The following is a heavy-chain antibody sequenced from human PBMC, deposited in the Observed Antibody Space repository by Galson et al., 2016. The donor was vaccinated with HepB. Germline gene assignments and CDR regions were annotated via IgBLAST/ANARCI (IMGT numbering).Heavy chain of an antibody. D-gene: IGHD3-10*01. CDR3: ARVPERWELLDGVLGDGFDM. CDR2: IFPEDSDT. CDR1: GDDFITSW. Sequence: QSGAEVKQPGESLKISCKVSGDDFITSWIGWVRQMPGKGLEWIGIIFPEDSDTRYSPSFQGQVTISADKSISTPYLQWGSLKASDSAIYYCARVPERWELLDGVLGDGFDMWGQGTVVSVSP. V-gene: IGHV5-51*01. J-gene: IGHJ3*02.